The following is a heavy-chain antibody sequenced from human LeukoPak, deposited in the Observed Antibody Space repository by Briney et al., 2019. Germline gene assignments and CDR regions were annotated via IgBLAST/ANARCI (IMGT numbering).Heavy chain of an antibody. CDR2: ISGGNT. CDR3: AKGFTTGWSEGYLDY. J-gene: IGHJ4*02. D-gene: IGHD6-19*01. Sequence: GGCLRLSCAASGFTLTNYAMNWVRQTPGKGLEWVSGISGGNTYYADSVRGRFTISRDSSKNTLYLHMDFPRAEDTAVYLCAKGFTTGWSEGYLDYWGQGTLVSVSS. V-gene: IGHV3-23*01. CDR1: GFTLTNYA.